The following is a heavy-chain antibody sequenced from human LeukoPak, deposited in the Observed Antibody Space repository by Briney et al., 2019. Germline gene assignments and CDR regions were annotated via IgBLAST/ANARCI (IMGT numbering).Heavy chain of an antibody. J-gene: IGHJ4*02. CDR2: MNSDESTT. V-gene: IGHV3-74*01. D-gene: IGHD6-13*01. CDR3: ARGPKYSSSWYVDY. CDR1: GFTFSSYW. Sequence: GGSLRLSCAASGFTFSSYWMHWVRHAPGKGPVWVSSMNSDESTTTYADSVKGRFTISRDNANNTLYLQMNSLRVEDTAVYYCARGPKYSSSWYVDYWGQGTLVTVSS.